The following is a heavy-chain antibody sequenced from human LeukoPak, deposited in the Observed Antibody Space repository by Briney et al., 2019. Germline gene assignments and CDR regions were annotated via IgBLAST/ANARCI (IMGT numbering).Heavy chain of an antibody. CDR1: GFTFSSYA. CDR3: AKGPVLAVSHFDY. D-gene: IGHD3-3*02. Sequence: GGSLRLSCAASGFTFSSYAMSWVRQAPGKGREWVSAISGSGGSTYYADCVKGRFTISRENRKNNLYLQMNSLRAEATSVYYCAKGPVLAVSHFDYWGQGTQVTVSS. CDR2: ISGSGGST. J-gene: IGHJ4*02. V-gene: IGHV3-23*01.